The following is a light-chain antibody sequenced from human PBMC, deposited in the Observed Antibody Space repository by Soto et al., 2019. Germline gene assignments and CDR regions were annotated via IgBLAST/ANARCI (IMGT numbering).Light chain of an antibody. CDR3: QQYNSYPWT. CDR2: KAS. Sequence: DIQMTQSPSTLSASVGDRVTITCRASQSISSWLAWYQQKPGKAPKLLIYKASSLESGVPSSFSGSGSGTEFTINISSLQADDFATYYCQQYNSYPWTFGQGTKVEIK. CDR1: QSISSW. V-gene: IGKV1-5*03. J-gene: IGKJ1*01.